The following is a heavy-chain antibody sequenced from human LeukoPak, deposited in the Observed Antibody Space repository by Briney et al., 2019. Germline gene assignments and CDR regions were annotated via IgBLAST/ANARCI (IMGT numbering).Heavy chain of an antibody. CDR1: GFTFNNYW. CDR2: IKQDGSEK. Sequence: PGGSLRLSCAASGFTFNNYWMSWVRQAPGKGLEWVANIKQDGSEKYNVDSVKGRFTISRDNAKNSLHLQMNSLRAEDTAVYYCARDLEIAVAGADYWGQGTLVTVSS. D-gene: IGHD6-19*01. CDR3: ARDLEIAVAGADY. V-gene: IGHV3-7*01. J-gene: IGHJ4*02.